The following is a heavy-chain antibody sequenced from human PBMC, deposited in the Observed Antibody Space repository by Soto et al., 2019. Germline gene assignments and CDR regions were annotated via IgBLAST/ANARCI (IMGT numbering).Heavy chain of an antibody. CDR2: IIPIFGTA. CDR3: AAMTTVTTTYDY. Sequence: ASVKVSCKASGGTFSSYAISWVRQAPGQGLEWMGGIIPIFGTANYAQKFQGRVTITADESTSTAYMELSSLRSEDTAVYYCAAMTTVTTTYDYWGQGTLVTVSS. D-gene: IGHD4-4*01. CDR1: GGTFSSYA. J-gene: IGHJ4*02. V-gene: IGHV1-69*13.